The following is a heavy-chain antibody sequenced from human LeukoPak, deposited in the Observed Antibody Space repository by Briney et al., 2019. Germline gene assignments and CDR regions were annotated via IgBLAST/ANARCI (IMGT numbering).Heavy chain of an antibody. J-gene: IGHJ5*02. Sequence: ASVKVSCKASRYTFTTYDINWVRQATGQGLEWMGWINPNSGNTGYAQKFQGRVTMTRNTSINTAYMELSSLKSEDTALYYCARGRTLTGFSSGFDPWGQGTLVTVSS. V-gene: IGHV1-8*01. CDR2: INPNSGNT. CDR1: RYTFTTYD. D-gene: IGHD3-9*01. CDR3: ARGRTLTGFSSGFDP.